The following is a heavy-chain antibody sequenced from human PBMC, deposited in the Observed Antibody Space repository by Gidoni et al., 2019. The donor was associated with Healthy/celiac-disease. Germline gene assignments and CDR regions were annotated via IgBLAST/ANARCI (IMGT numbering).Heavy chain of an antibody. D-gene: IGHD6-19*01. J-gene: IGHJ1*01. Sequence: GGGLVQPGGSLRLSCAASGFTFSSYDMSWVRQAPGKRLEWVSAISGSGGSTCYADSVKGRFTISSDNSKNTLYLQMNSLRAEDTAVYYCAKARYSSVWYEYFQHWGQGTLVTVSS. CDR2: ISGSGGST. CDR3: AKARYSSVWYEYFQH. V-gene: IGHV3-23*01. CDR1: GFTFSSYD.